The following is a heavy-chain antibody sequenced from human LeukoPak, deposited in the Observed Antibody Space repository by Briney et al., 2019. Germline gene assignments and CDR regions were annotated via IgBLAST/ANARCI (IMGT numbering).Heavy chain of an antibody. CDR1: GGSISSYY. D-gene: IGHD3-22*01. V-gene: IGHV4-59*01. CDR3: ARVDDTSAIDY. CDR2: IHYTGST. Sequence: SETLSLTCTVSGGSISSYYWTWIRQPPGEGLEWIGYIHYTGSTNYNPSPESRVSISVDTSKKYFSLKLRSVTAADTAVYYCARVDDTSAIDYWGQGTLVTVSS. J-gene: IGHJ4*02.